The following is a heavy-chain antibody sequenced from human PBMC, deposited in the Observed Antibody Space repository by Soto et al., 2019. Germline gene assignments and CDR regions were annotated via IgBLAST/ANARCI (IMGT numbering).Heavy chain of an antibody. J-gene: IGHJ5*02. CDR3: ARGTPVPAAIVA. Sequence: SETLSLTCTVSGGSISSGGYYWSWIRQHPGKGLEWIGYIYYSGSTYYNPSLKSRVTISVDTSKNQFSLKLSSVTAAVTAVYYCARGTPVPAAIVAWGQGTLVTVSS. V-gene: IGHV4-31*03. CDR1: GGSISSGGYY. D-gene: IGHD2-2*01. CDR2: IYYSGST.